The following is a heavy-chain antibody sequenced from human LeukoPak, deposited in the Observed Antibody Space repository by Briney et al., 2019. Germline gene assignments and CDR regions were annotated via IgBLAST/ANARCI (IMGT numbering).Heavy chain of an antibody. CDR2: ISNSGGRA. Sequence: GGPLRLSCAASGFTFSSYAMSWVRQAPGRGLEWVSAISNSGGRAYYSDSVYGRCTISRANSKSTLYLQMNRLRAEDTAVYYCAKGTLNYHSTGPQLIYEERSFDYWGQGTLVTVSS. CDR1: GFTFSSYA. D-gene: IGHD2-2*01. J-gene: IGHJ4*02. V-gene: IGHV3-23*01. CDR3: AKGTLNYHSTGPQLIYEERSFDY.